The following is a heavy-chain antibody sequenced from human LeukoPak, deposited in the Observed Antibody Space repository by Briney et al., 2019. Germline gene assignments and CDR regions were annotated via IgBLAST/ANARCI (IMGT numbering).Heavy chain of an antibody. V-gene: IGHV3-23*01. CDR1: GFTFSSYA. CDR2: IIGSGSST. Sequence: GGSLRLSCAASGFTFSSYAMSWVRQAPGKGLEWVSAIIGSGSSTYYADSVKGRFTISRDNSKNTLFLQMNSLRAEDTAIYYCAKHYGSGTYYNYLDYWGQGTLVTVSS. D-gene: IGHD3-10*01. J-gene: IGHJ4*02. CDR3: AKHYGSGTYYNYLDY.